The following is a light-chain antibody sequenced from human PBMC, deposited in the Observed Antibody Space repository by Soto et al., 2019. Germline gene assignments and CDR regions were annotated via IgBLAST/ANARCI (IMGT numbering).Light chain of an antibody. Sequence: SACVGEKITITCQTSQDIDKYVSWYQQKPGKAPKALIYDASNLQTGFPARVSGSGSGTVFAFTISSLRAEESATYYCQRYGKAPGSVGKGTRLEIK. J-gene: IGKJ5*01. CDR2: DAS. CDR1: QDIDKY. V-gene: IGKV1-33*01. CDR3: QRYGKAPGS.